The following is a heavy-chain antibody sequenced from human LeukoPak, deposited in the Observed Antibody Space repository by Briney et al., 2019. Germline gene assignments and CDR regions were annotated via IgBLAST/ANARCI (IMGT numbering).Heavy chain of an antibody. D-gene: IGHD3-3*01. Sequence: ASVKVSCKVSGYTLTELSMHWVRQAPRKGLEWMGGFDPEDGETIYAQKFQGRVTMTEDTSTDTAYMELSSLRSEDTAVYYCATNYDFLLWYDGMDVWGQGTTVTVSS. CDR1: GYTLTELS. CDR2: FDPEDGET. CDR3: ATNYDFLLWYDGMDV. J-gene: IGHJ6*02. V-gene: IGHV1-24*01.